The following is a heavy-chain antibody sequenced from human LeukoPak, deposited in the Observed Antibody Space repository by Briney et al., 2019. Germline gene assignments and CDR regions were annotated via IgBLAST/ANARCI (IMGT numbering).Heavy chain of an antibody. Sequence: PSETLSLTCTVSGGSISSSSYYWGWIRQPPGKGLEWIGSIYYSGSTYYNPSLKSRVTISVDTSKNQFSLKLSSVTAADTAVYYCARHSGMTTVTAYLDYWGQGTLVTVSS. V-gene: IGHV4-39*01. J-gene: IGHJ4*02. D-gene: IGHD4-17*01. CDR2: IYYSGST. CDR3: ARHSGMTTVTAYLDY. CDR1: GGSISSSSYY.